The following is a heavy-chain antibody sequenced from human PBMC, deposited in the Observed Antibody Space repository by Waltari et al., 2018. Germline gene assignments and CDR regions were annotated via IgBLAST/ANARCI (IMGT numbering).Heavy chain of an antibody. Sequence: QVQLVQSGAEVKKPGASVKVSCKVSGYTLTELSMHWVRQAPGKGLEWMGGFDPEDGETIYEQKFQGRVTMTEDTSTDTAYMELSSLRSEDTAVYYCATLGIAAAGTEEDYYYYMDVWGKGTTVTISS. V-gene: IGHV1-24*01. CDR3: ATLGIAAAGTEEDYYYYMDV. CDR1: GYTLTELS. J-gene: IGHJ6*03. CDR2: FDPEDGET. D-gene: IGHD6-13*01.